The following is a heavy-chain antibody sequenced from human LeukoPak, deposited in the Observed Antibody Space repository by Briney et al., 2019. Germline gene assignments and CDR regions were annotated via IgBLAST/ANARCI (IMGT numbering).Heavy chain of an antibody. CDR3: AKDPVVVVPAATPFSGY. Sequence: PGGSLRLSCAASGFTFSSYAMSWVRQAPGKGLEWVSAISGSGGSTYYADSVKGRFTISRDNSKNTLYLQMNSLRAEDTAVYYCAKDPVVVVPAATPFSGYWGQGTLVTVSS. CDR1: GFTFSSYA. J-gene: IGHJ4*02. V-gene: IGHV3-23*01. CDR2: ISGSGGST. D-gene: IGHD2-2*02.